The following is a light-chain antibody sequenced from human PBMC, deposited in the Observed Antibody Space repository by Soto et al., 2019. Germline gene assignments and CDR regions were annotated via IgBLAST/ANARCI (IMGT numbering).Light chain of an antibody. CDR1: QGISNW. J-gene: IGKJ4*01. V-gene: IGKV1-12*01. CDR2: AAS. Sequence: DIQMTQSPSSVSASVGDRVTITCRASQGISNWLAWYQQQPGKAPKLLIYAASSLQSGVPSRFSGGGSGTHFTLIISRLQPEDFATYYWQQTNTFLPLAFGGGTKVEIK. CDR3: QQTNTFLPLA.